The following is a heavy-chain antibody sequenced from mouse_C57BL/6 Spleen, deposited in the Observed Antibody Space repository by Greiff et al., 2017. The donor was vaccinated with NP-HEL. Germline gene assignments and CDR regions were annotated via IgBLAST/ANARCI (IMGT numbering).Heavy chain of an antibody. D-gene: IGHD2-5*01. CDR2: INPNNGGT. CDR1: GYTFTDYY. V-gene: IGHV1-26*01. CDR3: ARRDDYSKGNWYFDV. J-gene: IGHJ1*03. Sequence: EVQLQQSGPELVKPGASVKISCKASGYTFTDYYMNWVKQSHGKSLEWIGDINPNNGGTSYNQKFKGKATLTVDKSSSTAYMELRSLTSEDSAVYYCARRDDYSKGNWYFDVWGTGTTVTVSS.